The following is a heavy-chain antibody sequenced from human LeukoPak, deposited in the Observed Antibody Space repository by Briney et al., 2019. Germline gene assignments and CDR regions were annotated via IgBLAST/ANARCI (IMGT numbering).Heavy chain of an antibody. CDR1: GFTFSRSS. J-gene: IGHJ4*02. D-gene: IGHD2-2*01. CDR3: ASFGDCSSTSCCSFDF. V-gene: IGHV3-21*01. Sequence: PGGSLRLSCAASGFTFSRSSMNWVRQAPGKGLEWVSSISSGSSYIYYTDSVKGRFTISRDNAKNSLYLQMNSLRAEDTAVYSCASFGDCSSTSCCSFDFWGQGTLVTVSS. CDR2: ISSGSSYI.